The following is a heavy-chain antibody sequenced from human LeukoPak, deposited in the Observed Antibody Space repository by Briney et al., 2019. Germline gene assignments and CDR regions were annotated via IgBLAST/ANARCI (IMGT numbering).Heavy chain of an antibody. CDR3: AKAFSGGKWTPDY. CDR2: ISGSGDNT. CDR1: GFTFSSYA. J-gene: IGHJ4*02. D-gene: IGHD3-3*02. Sequence: GGSLRLSCEASGFTFSSYAMSWVRQAPGKGLEWVSAISGSGDNTYYADSVKGRFTVSRDNSKDTLYLQMNSLRADDTAVYYCAKAFSGGKWTPDYWGQGTLVTVSS. V-gene: IGHV3-23*01.